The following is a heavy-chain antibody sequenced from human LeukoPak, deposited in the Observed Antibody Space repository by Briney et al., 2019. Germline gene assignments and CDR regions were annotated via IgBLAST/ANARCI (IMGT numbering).Heavy chain of an antibody. Sequence: GASVKVSCKASGYTFTSYAMHWVRQAPGQRLEWMGWINAGNGNTKYSQKFQGRVTITRDTSASTAYMELSSLRSEDTAVYYCAGGGKQWLFLSDYYYYGMDVWGQGTTVTVSS. J-gene: IGHJ6*02. D-gene: IGHD6-19*01. CDR1: GYTFTSYA. V-gene: IGHV1-3*01. CDR3: AGGGKQWLFLSDYYYYGMDV. CDR2: INAGNGNT.